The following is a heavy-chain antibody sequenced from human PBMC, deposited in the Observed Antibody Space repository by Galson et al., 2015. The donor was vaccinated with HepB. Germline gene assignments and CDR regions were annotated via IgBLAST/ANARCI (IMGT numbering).Heavy chain of an antibody. D-gene: IGHD4-17*01. CDR3: ARPLYDYGDYGLDAFDI. Sequence: SVKVSCKASGYTFTSYAMHWVRQAPGQRLEWMGWINAGNGNTKYSQKFQGRVTITRDTSASTAYMELSSLRSEDTAVYYCARPLYDYGDYGLDAFDIWGQGTMVTVSS. V-gene: IGHV1-3*01. J-gene: IGHJ3*02. CDR1: GYTFTSYA. CDR2: INAGNGNT.